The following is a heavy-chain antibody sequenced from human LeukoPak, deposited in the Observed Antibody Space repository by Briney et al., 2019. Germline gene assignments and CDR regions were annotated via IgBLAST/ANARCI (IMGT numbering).Heavy chain of an antibody. D-gene: IGHD6-13*01. J-gene: IGHJ5*02. CDR2: ITSKACGGTT. V-gene: IGHV3-49*03. CDR1: GFTFGDYA. CDR3: TRVLAAAGRWFDP. Sequence: GGSLRLSCTASGFTFGDYAMSWFRQAPGKGLEWVGFITSKACGGTTEYAASVKGRFTISRDDSKSIAYLQMNSLKTEDTAVYYCTRVLAAAGRWFDPWGQGTLVTVSS.